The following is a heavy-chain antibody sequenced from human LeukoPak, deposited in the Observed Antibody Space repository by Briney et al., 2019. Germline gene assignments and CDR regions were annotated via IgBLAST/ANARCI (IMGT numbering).Heavy chain of an antibody. D-gene: IGHD1-7*01. CDR1: GGSISSGSYY. CDR2: IYTSGSP. Sequence: SQTLSLTCTVSGGSISSGSYYWSWIRQPAGKGLEWIGRIYTSGSPNYNPSLKSRVTISVDTSKNQFSLKLSSVTAADTAVYYCARDRLGGGNYPDALDIWGQGTMVTVSS. CDR3: ARDRLGGGNYPDALDI. V-gene: IGHV4-61*02. J-gene: IGHJ3*02.